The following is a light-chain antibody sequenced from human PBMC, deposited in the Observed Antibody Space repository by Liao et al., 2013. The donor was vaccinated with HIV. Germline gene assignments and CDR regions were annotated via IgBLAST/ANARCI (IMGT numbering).Light chain of an antibody. Sequence: SYELTQPPSVSVAPGTTATITCGGNRVGGKSVHWYQQKPGQAPVLVIYYDGVRPSGIPERFSGSNSGNTATLTISRVEAGDEADYYCQVWDTSSDHVVFGGGTKLTVL. J-gene: IGLJ2*01. CDR3: QVWDTSSDHVV. CDR1: RVGGKS. V-gene: IGLV3-21*01. CDR2: YDG.